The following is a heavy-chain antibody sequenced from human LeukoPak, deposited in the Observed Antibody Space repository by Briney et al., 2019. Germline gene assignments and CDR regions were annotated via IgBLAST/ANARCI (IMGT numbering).Heavy chain of an antibody. V-gene: IGHV4-30-4*01. CDR1: GGSISSGDYY. J-gene: IGHJ5*02. CDR2: IYYSGST. D-gene: IGHD4-17*01. CDR3: ARGGTTVTTLGWFDP. Sequence: SETLSLTCTVSGGSISSGDYYWSWIRQPPGKGLEWIGYIYYSGSTYYNPSLKSRVTISVGTSKNQFSLKLSSVTAADTAVYYCARGGTTVTTLGWFDPWGQGTLVTVSS.